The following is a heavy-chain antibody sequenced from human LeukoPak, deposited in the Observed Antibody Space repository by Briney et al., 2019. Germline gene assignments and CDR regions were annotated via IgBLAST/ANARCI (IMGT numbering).Heavy chain of an antibody. CDR2: ISSSGSTI. V-gene: IGHV3-48*03. CDR3: AKRRVDCSGGQGCGDY. D-gene: IGHD2-15*01. J-gene: IGHJ4*02. CDR1: GFTFSSYE. Sequence: PGGSLRLSCAASGFTFSSYEMNWVRQAPGKGLEWVSYISSSGSTIYYADSVKGRFTISRDNAKNSLYLQMNSLRAEDTAVYYCAKRRVDCSGGQGCGDYWGQGTLVTVSS.